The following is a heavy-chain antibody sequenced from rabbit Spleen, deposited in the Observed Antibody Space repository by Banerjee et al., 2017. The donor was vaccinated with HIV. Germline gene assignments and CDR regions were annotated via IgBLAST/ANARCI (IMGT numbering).Heavy chain of an antibody. Sequence: QEQLVESGGGLVRPEGSLKLSCKASGFSFSNKAVMCWVRQAPGKGLEWIACINVVTGKAVYASWAKGRFTFSRTSSTTVTLQMTSLTAADTATYFCARDSGTSFSSYGMDLWGPGTLVTVS. CDR1: GFSFSNKAV. CDR3: ARDSGTSFSSYGMDL. D-gene: IGHD8-1*01. V-gene: IGHV1S45*01. CDR2: INVVTGKA. J-gene: IGHJ6*01.